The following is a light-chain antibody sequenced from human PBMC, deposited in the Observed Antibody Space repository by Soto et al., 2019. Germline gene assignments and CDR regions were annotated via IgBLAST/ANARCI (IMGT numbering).Light chain of an antibody. V-gene: IGKV1-5*03. J-gene: IGKJ1*01. CDR2: KAS. Sequence: DIVMTQSPATLSGSVGDRVTITCRASQSISSWLAWYQQKPGKAPNLLIHKASHLESGVPSRFSGSGSGTEFTLTISSLQPDDFATYYCQQYNSYWTFGQGTKVDIK. CDR3: QQYNSYWT. CDR1: QSISSW.